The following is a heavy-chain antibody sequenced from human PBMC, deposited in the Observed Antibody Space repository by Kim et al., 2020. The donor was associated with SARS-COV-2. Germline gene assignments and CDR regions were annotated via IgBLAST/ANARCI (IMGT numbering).Heavy chain of an antibody. J-gene: IGHJ6*03. Sequence: GGSLRLSCAASGFTFSSYAMSWVRQAPGKGLEWVSAISGSGGSTYYADSVKGRFTISRDNSKNTLYLQMNSLRAEDTAVYYCAKAEYYDFWSGYYNGRHSYYYYMDVWGKGTTVTVSS. V-gene: IGHV3-23*01. D-gene: IGHD3-3*01. CDR3: AKAEYYDFWSGYYNGRHSYYYYMDV. CDR1: GFTFSSYA. CDR2: ISGSGGST.